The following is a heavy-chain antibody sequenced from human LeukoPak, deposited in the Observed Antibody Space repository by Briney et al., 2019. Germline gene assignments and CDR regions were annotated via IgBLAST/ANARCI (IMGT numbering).Heavy chain of an antibody. CDR3: VRFWSGYYNY. CDR1: GYSITSYW. J-gene: IGHJ4*02. Sequence: GESLKTSCKGSGYSITSYWIGWVRQMPGKGLEWMGIIYPGDSDTKYSPSFQGQVTISADKSINTAYLQWSILKASDNAMYYCVRFWSGYYNYWGQGTLVTVSS. V-gene: IGHV5-51*01. CDR2: IYPGDSDT. D-gene: IGHD3-3*01.